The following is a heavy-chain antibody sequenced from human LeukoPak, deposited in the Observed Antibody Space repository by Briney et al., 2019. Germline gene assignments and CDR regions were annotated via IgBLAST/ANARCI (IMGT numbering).Heavy chain of an antibody. J-gene: IGHJ5*02. CDR1: GDSISSYY. D-gene: IGHD6-13*01. V-gene: IGHV4-34*01. CDR2: INHSGST. Sequence: SETLSLTCSVSGDSISSYYWSWIRQPPGEGLEWIGEINHSGSTNYNPSLKSRVTISVDTSKNQFSLKLSSVTAADTAVYYCARGGIAAAVYNWFDPWGQGTLVTVSS. CDR3: ARGGIAAAVYNWFDP.